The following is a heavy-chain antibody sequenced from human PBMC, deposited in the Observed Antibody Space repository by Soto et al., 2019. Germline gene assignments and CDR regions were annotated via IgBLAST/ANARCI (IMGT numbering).Heavy chain of an antibody. CDR1: GGTFSSYA. CDR2: IIPIFGTA. D-gene: IGHD3-3*01. J-gene: IGHJ6*02. CDR3: ARTYYDFWSGHPAYYYGMDV. V-gene: IGHV1-69*13. Sequence: ASVKVSCKASGGTFSSYAISWVRQAPGQGLEWMGGIIPIFGTANYAQKFQGRVTITADESTSTAYMELSSLRSEDTAVYYCARTYYDFWSGHPAYYYGMDVWGQGTTVTVS.